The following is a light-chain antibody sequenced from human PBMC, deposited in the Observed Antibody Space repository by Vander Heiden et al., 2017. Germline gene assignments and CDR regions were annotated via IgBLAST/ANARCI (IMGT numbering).Light chain of an antibody. V-gene: IGLV1-44*01. CDR2: SNN. J-gene: IGLJ2*01. CDR1: SSHNGSNT. CDR3: AAWDDSLNGPDVV. Sequence: PGQRVTISCSGRSSHNGSNTVNWSQQPPGTAPKLPLHSNNQPPPCVPYPFPCSKSGTSASLAISGLQSEDEEDYYCAAWDDSLNGPDVVFGGGTKLTVL.